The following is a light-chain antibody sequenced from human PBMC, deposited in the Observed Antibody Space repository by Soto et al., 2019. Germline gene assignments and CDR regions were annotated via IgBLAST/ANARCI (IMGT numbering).Light chain of an antibody. Sequence: EIVLTQSPATLSLSPGERANISCRASQSVTTYLAWYQQKPGQAPRLLIYDASDRATGIPARFSGSGSGTDFTLTISSLEPEAFAVYYCQQRSNWPPSITCGQGTRLEIK. CDR2: DAS. J-gene: IGKJ5*01. CDR1: QSVTTY. CDR3: QQRSNWPPSIT. V-gene: IGKV3-11*01.